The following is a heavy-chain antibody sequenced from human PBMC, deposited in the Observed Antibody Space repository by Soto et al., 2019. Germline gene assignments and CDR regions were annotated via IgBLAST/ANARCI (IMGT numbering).Heavy chain of an antibody. CDR2: NIPILGTA. CDR3: ARTGRVGAITSGFDY. CDR1: GGTFSSYA. D-gene: IGHD1-26*01. J-gene: IGHJ4*02. V-gene: IGHV1-69*06. Sequence: QVQLVQSGAEVKKPGSSVKVSCKASGGTFSSYAISWVRQAPGQGLEWMGGNIPILGTANYAQKFQGRVKINADKSTSTAYMELSSLRSEDTAVYYCARTGRVGAITSGFDYWGQGTLVTVSS.